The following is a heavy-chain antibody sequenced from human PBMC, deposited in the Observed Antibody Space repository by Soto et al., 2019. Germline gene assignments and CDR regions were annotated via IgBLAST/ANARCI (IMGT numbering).Heavy chain of an antibody. J-gene: IGHJ4*02. CDR1: GYTFTNYG. CDR3: AREPPETRPDH. CDR2: ISTKNGNT. V-gene: IGHV1-18*01. Sequence: GASVKVSCKASGYTFTNYGVSWVRQAPRQGLEWMGWISTKNGNTNLAQKFRGRLAMTTDTSTRTVYMELRSLKGDDTAVYYCAREPPETRPDHWGQGTLVTVSS.